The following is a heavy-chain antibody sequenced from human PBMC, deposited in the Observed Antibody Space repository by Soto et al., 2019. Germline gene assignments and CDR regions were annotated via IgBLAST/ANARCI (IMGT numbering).Heavy chain of an antibody. D-gene: IGHD3-10*01. CDR2: IYSGGST. CDR3: ARGLMVRGVHLFDY. Sequence: TGGSLRLSCAASGFTVSSNYMSWVRQAPGKGLEWVSVIYSGGSTYYADSVKGRFTISRDNSKNTLYLQMNSLRAEDTAVYYCARGLMVRGVHLFDYWGQGTLVTVSS. V-gene: IGHV3-53*01. J-gene: IGHJ4*02. CDR1: GFTVSSNY.